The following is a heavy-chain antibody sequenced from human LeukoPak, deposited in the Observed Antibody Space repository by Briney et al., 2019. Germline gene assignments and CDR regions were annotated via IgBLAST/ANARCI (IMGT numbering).Heavy chain of an antibody. CDR1: GYTFTSYY. CDR2: INPSGGST. D-gene: IGHD3-22*01. Sequence: ASVKVSCKASGYTFTSYYMHWVRQAPGQGLEWMGIINPSGGSTSYAQKFQGRVTMTRDMSTSTVYMELSSLRSEDTAVYYCAINYYDSSGYYYRYFDYWGQGTLVTVSS. J-gene: IGHJ4*02. CDR3: AINYYDSSGYYYRYFDY. V-gene: IGHV1-46*01.